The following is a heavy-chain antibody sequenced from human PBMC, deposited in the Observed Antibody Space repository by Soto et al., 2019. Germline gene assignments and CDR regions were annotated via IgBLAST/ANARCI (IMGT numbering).Heavy chain of an antibody. V-gene: IGHV1-18*01. CDR1: GYTFTSFG. D-gene: IGHD2-15*01. J-gene: IGHJ3*02. CDR3: ARDHRGGTDAFDI. Sequence: QVQLVQSGAEVKKPGASVKVSCKASGYTFTSFGISWVRQAPGQGLEWMGWISAYNGNTNYAENLQGRVTMTTDTSTSTAYMELXXXRSDDTAVYYCARDHRGGTDAFDIWGQGTMVTVXS. CDR2: ISAYNGNT.